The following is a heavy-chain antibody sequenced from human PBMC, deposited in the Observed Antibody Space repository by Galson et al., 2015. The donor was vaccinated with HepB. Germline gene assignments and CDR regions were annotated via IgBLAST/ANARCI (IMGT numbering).Heavy chain of an antibody. CDR2: IRSKAYGGTT. CDR1: GFTFGDYA. V-gene: IGHV3-49*04. CDR3: TAPLLWFGELTDY. J-gene: IGHJ4*02. D-gene: IGHD3-10*01. Sequence: SLRLSCAASGFTFGDYAMSWVRQAPGKGLEWVGFIRSKAYGGTTEYAASVKGRFTISRDDSKSIAYLQMNSLKTEDTAVYYCTAPLLWFGELTDYWGQGTLVIVSS.